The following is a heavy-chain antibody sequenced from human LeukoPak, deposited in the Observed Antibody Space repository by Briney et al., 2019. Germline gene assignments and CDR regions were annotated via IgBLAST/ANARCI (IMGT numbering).Heavy chain of an antibody. CDR3: ARDGAYSASNI. V-gene: IGHV3-21*04. CDR2: ISSRSGYI. J-gene: IGHJ3*02. D-gene: IGHD6-13*01. Sequence: PGGSLRLSCAASGFSFSIYSMSWVRQAPGKGLEWVSSISSRSGYIYYAGSVKGRFTISRDNAKNSLYLQMNSLRVEDTAVYYCARDGAYSASNIWGQGTMVAVSS. CDR1: GFSFSIYS.